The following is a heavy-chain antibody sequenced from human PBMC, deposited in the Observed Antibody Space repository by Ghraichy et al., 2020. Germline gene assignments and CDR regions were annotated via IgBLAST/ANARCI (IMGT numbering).Heavy chain of an antibody. CDR3: ARDHSSYDSSGYYPLRRRYAFDI. CDR2: IIPIFGTA. D-gene: IGHD3-22*01. V-gene: IGHV1-69*13. Sequence: SVKVSCKASGGTFSSYAISWVRQAPGQGLEWMGGIIPIFGTANYAQKFQGRVTITADESTSTAYMELSSLRSEDTAVYYCARDHSSYDSSGYYPLRRRYAFDIWGQGTMVTVSS. J-gene: IGHJ3*02. CDR1: GGTFSSYA.